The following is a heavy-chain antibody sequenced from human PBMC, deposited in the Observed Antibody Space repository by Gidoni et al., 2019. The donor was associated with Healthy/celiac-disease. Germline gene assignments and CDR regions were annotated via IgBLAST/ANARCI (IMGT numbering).Heavy chain of an antibody. J-gene: IGHJ3*02. CDR1: GESGTGYW. CDR2: VAPGDSST. V-gene: IGHV5-10-1*03. CDR3: AREWFVELLGSAFDI. Sequence: DVQRVQSGAEAKKRGEYRRISCKGAGESGTGYWTSWVRQMPGKGLGWRGRVAPGDSSTNSSPSFRCPVTISADTSISTAYLQWSRLKASDTAMYYCAREWFVELLGSAFDIWGQGTMVTVSS. D-gene: IGHD3-10*01.